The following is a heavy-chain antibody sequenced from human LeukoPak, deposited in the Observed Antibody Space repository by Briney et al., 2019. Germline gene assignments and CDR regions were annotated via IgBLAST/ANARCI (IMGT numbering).Heavy chain of an antibody. CDR2: INPNSGGT. D-gene: IGHD2-2*01. CDR1: GYTFTGYY. J-gene: IGHJ6*03. Sequence: ASVKVSCKASGYTFTGYYMHWVRQAPGQGLEWMGWINPNSGGTNYAQKFQGRVTMTRDTSISTAYMELSRLRSDDTAVYYCARDIVVVPAGTYYYYYYYMDVWGEGTTVTVSS. V-gene: IGHV1-2*02. CDR3: ARDIVVVPAGTYYYYYYYMDV.